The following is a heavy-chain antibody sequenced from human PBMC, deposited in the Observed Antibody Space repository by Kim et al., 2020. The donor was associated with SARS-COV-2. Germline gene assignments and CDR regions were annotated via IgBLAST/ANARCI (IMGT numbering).Heavy chain of an antibody. CDR1: GFTFSNAW. V-gene: IGHV3-15*01. D-gene: IGHD3-22*01. CDR3: TTDQGYYDSSGYYYAFDI. J-gene: IGHJ3*02. CDR2: IKSKTDGGTT. Sequence: GGSLRLSCAASGFTFSNAWMSWVRQAPGKGLEWVGRIKSKTDGGTTDYAAPVKGRFTISRDDSKNTLYLQMNSLKTEDTAVYYCTTDQGYYDSSGYYYAFDIWGQGTMVTVSS.